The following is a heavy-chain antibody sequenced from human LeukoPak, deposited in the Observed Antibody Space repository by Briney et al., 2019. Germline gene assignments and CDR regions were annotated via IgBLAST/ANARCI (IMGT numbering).Heavy chain of an antibody. CDR1: GSTFSSYW. V-gene: IGHV3-7*01. Sequence: GGSLRPSCVVSGSTFSSYWMSWVRQAPGKGLEWVANIKQDGSEKYYVDSVKGRFTISRDNAKNSLYLQMNSLRAEDTAVYYCARNSITMIRGVIGINWFDPWGQGTLVTVSS. D-gene: IGHD3-10*01. CDR3: ARNSITMIRGVIGINWFDP. CDR2: IKQDGSEK. J-gene: IGHJ5*02.